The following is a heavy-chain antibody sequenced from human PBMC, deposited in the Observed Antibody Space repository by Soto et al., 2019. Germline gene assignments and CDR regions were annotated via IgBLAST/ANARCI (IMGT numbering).Heavy chain of an antibody. J-gene: IGHJ4*02. V-gene: IGHV4-39*01. CDR1: GGSISSSSYY. Sequence: QLQLQESGPGLVKSSETLSLTCTVSGGSISSSSYYWGWIRQSPGKGLEWIGSIYYSGNTYYNPSLKSRVTISVDTSKNQFSLKLSSVTAADTAVYYCASVVGAITRFDYWGQGTLVTFSS. D-gene: IGHD1-26*01. CDR2: IYYSGNT. CDR3: ASVVGAITRFDY.